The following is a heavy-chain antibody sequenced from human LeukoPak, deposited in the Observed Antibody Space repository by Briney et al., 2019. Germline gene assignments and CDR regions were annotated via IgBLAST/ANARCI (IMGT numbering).Heavy chain of an antibody. CDR2: IYYSGST. CDR1: GGSISSYY. CDR3: ARLYLIAAAGTGYFDY. D-gene: IGHD6-13*01. V-gene: IGHV4-59*08. J-gene: IGHJ4*02. Sequence: SETLSLTCTVSGGSISSYYWSWIRQPPGKGLEWIGYIYYSGSTNYNPSLKSRVTISVDTSKNQFSLKLSSVTAADTAVYYCARLYLIAAAGTGYFDYWGQGTLVTVSS.